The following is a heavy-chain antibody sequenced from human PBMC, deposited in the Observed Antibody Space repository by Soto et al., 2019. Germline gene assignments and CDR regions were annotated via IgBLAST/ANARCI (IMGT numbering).Heavy chain of an antibody. CDR1: GGTFSSYA. D-gene: IGHD4-4*01. J-gene: IGHJ5*02. Sequence: SVKVSCKASGGTFSSYAISWVRQAPGQGLEWMGGIIPIFGTANYAQKFQGRVTITADESTSTAYMELSSLRSEDTAVYYCARPHPVTNWSDPWGQGTLVTVSS. CDR3: ARPHPVTNWSDP. V-gene: IGHV1-69*13. CDR2: IIPIFGTA.